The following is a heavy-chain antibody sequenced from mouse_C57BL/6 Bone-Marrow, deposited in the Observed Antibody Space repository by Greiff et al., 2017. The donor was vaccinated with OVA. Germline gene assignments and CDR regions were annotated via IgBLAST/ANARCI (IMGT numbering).Heavy chain of an antibody. V-gene: IGHV1-82*01. CDR2: IYPGDGDT. CDR3: ARMAMDY. Sequence: QVQLQQPGAELVKPGASVKLSCKASGYTFTSYWMHWVKQRPGKGLEWIGRIYPGDGDTNYNGKFKGKATLTADKSSSTAYMQLSSLTSEDSAVYFCARMAMDYWGQGTSVTVSS. CDR1: GYTFTSYW. J-gene: IGHJ4*01.